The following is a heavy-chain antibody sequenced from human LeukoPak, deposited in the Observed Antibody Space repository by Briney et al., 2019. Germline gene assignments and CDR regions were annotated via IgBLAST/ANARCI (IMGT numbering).Heavy chain of an antibody. Sequence: GGSLRLSCAASGFTFSSYSMNWVRQAPGKGLEWVSSISSSSSYIYYADSVKGRFTISRDNAKNSLYLQMNSLRAEDTAVYYCARDPACRFGELSPNCGDYWGQGTLVTVSS. J-gene: IGHJ4*02. D-gene: IGHD3-10*01. V-gene: IGHV3-21*01. CDR1: GFTFSSYS. CDR2: ISSSSSYI. CDR3: ARDPACRFGELSPNCGDY.